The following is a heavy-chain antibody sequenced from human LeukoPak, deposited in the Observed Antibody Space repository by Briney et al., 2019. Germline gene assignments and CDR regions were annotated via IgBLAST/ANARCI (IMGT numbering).Heavy chain of an antibody. D-gene: IGHD4-17*01. CDR2: IRGSDGST. V-gene: IGHV3-23*01. Sequence: GGSLRLSCAASGFTFSSYTMSWARQAPGKGLEWVSAIRGSDGSTYYADSVKGRFTISRDNSKNTLYLQMNSLRAEDTALFYCAKVAHGDSGAFDYWGPGTLVTVSP. CDR3: AKVAHGDSGAFDY. J-gene: IGHJ4*02. CDR1: GFTFSSYT.